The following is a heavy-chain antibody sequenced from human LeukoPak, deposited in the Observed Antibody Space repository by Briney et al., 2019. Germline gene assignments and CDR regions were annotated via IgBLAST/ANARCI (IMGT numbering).Heavy chain of an antibody. CDR3: ARGDADCWECFHH. V-gene: IGHV4-34*01. J-gene: IGHJ1*01. CDR2: IYRGNT. CDR1: GGSFSDYF. D-gene: IGHD2-21*02. Sequence: SETLSLTCAVYGGSFSDYFWNWVRQSPGKGLEWIAEIYRGNTNYNPSLKSRATTLADTSKNQFSVRLSSATAEDWAVYYCARGDADCWECFHHWGQGTLVTVSS.